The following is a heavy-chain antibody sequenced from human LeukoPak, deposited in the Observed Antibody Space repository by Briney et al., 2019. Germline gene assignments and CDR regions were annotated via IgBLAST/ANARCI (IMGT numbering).Heavy chain of an antibody. J-gene: IGHJ5*02. Sequence: SETLSLTCAVSGVSISSGGYSWSWIRQPPGKGLEWIGYIYHSGSTYYNPSLKSRVTISVDTSKNQFSLKLSSVTAADTAVYYCAREAGSGDFDPWGQGTLVTVSS. CDR1: GVSISSGGYS. CDR3: AREAGSGDFDP. CDR2: IYHSGST. D-gene: IGHD3-10*01. V-gene: IGHV4-30-2*01.